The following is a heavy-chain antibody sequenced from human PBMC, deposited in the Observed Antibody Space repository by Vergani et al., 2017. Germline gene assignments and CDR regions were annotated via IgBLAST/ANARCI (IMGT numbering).Heavy chain of an antibody. CDR2: ISGSGGST. CDR3: AKTNSNYEAMGSDIDY. Sequence: EVQLLESGGGLVQPGGSLRLSCAASGFTFSSYAMSWVRQAPGKGLEWVSAISGSGGSTYYADSLKGRFTISRDNSKNTLYLQMNSLRAEDTAVYYCAKTNSNYEAMGSDIDYWGQGTLVTVSS. D-gene: IGHD4-11*01. CDR1: GFTFSSYA. J-gene: IGHJ4*02. V-gene: IGHV3-23*01.